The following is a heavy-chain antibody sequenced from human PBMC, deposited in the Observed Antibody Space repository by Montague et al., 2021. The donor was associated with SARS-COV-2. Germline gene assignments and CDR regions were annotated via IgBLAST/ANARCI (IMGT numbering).Heavy chain of an antibody. CDR3: VREKAGGLRNVFDN. V-gene: IGHV4-38-2*02. CDR2: IYHSGTT. Sequence: SETLSLTCTVSGFSIGSGDYWGWIRQPPGKGLEWIGSIYHSGTTYYNPSLQSRLTMSIDTSTNQFSLRLTSVTAADTAVFSCVREKAGGLRNVFDNWGQGTTVTVSS. CDR1: GFSIGSGDY. J-gene: IGHJ3*02.